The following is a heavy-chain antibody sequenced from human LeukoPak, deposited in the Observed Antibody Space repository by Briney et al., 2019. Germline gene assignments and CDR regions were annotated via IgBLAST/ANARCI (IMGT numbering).Heavy chain of an antibody. CDR1: GFTFSSYG. CDR3: ARRGWLQFNDAFDI. CDR2: IWYDGSNK. J-gene: IGHJ3*02. D-gene: IGHD5-24*01. Sequence: GGSLRLSCAASGFTFSSYGMHWVRQAPGKGLEGVSVIWYDGSNKYYADSVKGRFTISRDNSKNTLYLQMNSLRAEDTAVSYCARRGWLQFNDAFDIWGQGTMVSVSS. V-gene: IGHV3-33*01.